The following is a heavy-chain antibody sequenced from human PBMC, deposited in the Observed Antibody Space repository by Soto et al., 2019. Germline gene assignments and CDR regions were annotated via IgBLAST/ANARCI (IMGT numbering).Heavy chain of an antibody. Sequence: SVKVSCKASGGTFSSYAISWVRQAPGQGLEWMGGIIPIFGTANYAQKFQGRVTITADKSTSTAYMELSSLRSEDTAVYYCASEGYSSGWYPEAWDFGGMDVWGQGTTVTVSS. CDR2: IIPIFGTA. J-gene: IGHJ6*02. CDR3: ASEGYSSGWYPEAWDFGGMDV. V-gene: IGHV1-69*06. CDR1: GGTFSSYA. D-gene: IGHD6-19*01.